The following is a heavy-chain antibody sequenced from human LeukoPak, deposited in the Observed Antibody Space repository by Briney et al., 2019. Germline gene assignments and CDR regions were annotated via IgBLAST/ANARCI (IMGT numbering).Heavy chain of an antibody. CDR2: IKQDGSDK. CDR1: GFTFSTYW. Sequence: GGSLRLSCAASGFTFSTYWMTWVRQAPGKGLEWVANIKQDGSDKHYVDSVKGRFTISRDNAKNSLYLQMNSLRAEDTAVYYCAKGGGYYYDSSGYAFDIWGQGTMVTVSS. CDR3: AKGGGYYYDSSGYAFDI. V-gene: IGHV3-7*01. J-gene: IGHJ3*02. D-gene: IGHD3-22*01.